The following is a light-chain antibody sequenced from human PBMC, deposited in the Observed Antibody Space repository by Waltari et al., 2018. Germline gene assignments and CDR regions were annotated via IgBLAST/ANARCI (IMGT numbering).Light chain of an antibody. J-gene: IGKJ4*01. CDR1: QSVLYSSDNRNY. CDR2: FES. Sequence: DIVMTQSPDSLAVSLGERATINCKSSQSVLYSSDNRNYLAWYQQKPGQPPNLFIYFESTRESGVPDRFSGSGSGTDFTLTMSHLQAEDVAVYYCQQYYITPLSFGGGTKVEIK. CDR3: QQYYITPLS. V-gene: IGKV4-1*01.